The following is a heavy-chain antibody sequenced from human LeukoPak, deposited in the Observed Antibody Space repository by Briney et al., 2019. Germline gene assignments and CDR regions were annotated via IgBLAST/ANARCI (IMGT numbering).Heavy chain of an antibody. D-gene: IGHD3-22*01. CDR1: GGSFSGYY. CDR2: INHSGST. V-gene: IGHV4-34*01. CDR3: ARGPYDSSGFTVGDLGY. J-gene: IGHJ4*02. Sequence: PSETLSLTCAVYGGSFSGYYWSWIRQPPGKGLEWIGEINHSGSTNYNPSLKSRVTISVDTPKNQFSLKLSSVTAADTAVYYCARGPYDSSGFTVGDLGYWGQGTLVTVSS.